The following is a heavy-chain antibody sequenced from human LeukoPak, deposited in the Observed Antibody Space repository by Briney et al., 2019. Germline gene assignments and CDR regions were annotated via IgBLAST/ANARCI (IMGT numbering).Heavy chain of an antibody. Sequence: SGPTLVNPTQTLTLTCTFSGFSLTTSGVGVGWIRQPPGKALEWLALIYWNDDKRYSPSLKSRLTITKDTSKNQVVLTMTNMDPVDTATYYCARISTTTYADYWGQGTLVTVSS. J-gene: IGHJ4*02. CDR3: ARISTTTYADY. CDR1: GFSLTTSGVG. D-gene: IGHD2/OR15-2a*01. V-gene: IGHV2-5*01. CDR2: IYWNDDK.